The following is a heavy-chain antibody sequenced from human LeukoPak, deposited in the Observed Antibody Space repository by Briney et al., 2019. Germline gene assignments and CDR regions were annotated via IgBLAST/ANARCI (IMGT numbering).Heavy chain of an antibody. J-gene: IGHJ4*02. V-gene: IGHV3-23*01. D-gene: IGHD3-22*01. Sequence: GGSLRLSCAASGFTFSSYAMSWVRQAPGKGLEWVSAISGSGGSTYYADSVKGRFTISRDYAKNSLYLQMNSLRAEDTAVYYCARGYYYDRSGYFPPYYFDYWGQGTLVTVAS. CDR3: ARGYYYDRSGYFPPYYFDY. CDR1: GFTFSSYA. CDR2: ISGSGGST.